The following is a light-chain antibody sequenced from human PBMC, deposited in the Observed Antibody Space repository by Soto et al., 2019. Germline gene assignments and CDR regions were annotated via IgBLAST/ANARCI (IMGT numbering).Light chain of an antibody. CDR3: QNYNRAPWT. CDR1: EDISNY. CDR2: GAS. V-gene: IGKV1-27*01. Sequence: DIQMTQSPSSLSASVGDRVTITCRASEDISNYLAWYQQKPGKVPKILIYGASTLQYGVPSRFSGSGSGTDFTLTISSLQTEDVATYYCQNYNRAPWTFGQGTKVESK. J-gene: IGKJ1*01.